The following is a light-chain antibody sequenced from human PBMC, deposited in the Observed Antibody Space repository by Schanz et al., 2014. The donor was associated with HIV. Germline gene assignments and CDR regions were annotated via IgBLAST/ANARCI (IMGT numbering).Light chain of an antibody. CDR1: SGHSSYA. J-gene: IGLJ3*02. CDR3: ATWDSNTLWV. V-gene: IGLV4-69*01. CDR2: VNSDGSH. Sequence: QLVLTQSPSASASLGASVKLTCTLSSGHSSYAIAWHQQQPEKGPRFLMKVNSDGSHNKGDGIPDRFSGSSSGADRYLTISNLQSEDEADYYCATWDSNTLWVFGGGTKLTVL.